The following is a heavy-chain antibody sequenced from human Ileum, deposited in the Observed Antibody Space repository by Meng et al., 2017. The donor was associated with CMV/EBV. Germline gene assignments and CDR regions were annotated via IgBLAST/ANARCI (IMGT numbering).Heavy chain of an antibody. CDR1: GGSISNYY. J-gene: IGHJ4*02. V-gene: IGHV4-4*07. CDR3: ARNYGSGNWNFFHY. D-gene: IGHD3-10*01. CDR2: IYTSGTT. Sequence: QVQAQESGPGLVKTSETLSLTGYVSGGSISNYYWSWIRQPAGKGLEWIAHIYTSGTTNYNPSLKSRVTMSVDTSRNQFSLKLTSVTAADTAVYYCARNYGSGNWNFFHYWGQGTLVTVSS.